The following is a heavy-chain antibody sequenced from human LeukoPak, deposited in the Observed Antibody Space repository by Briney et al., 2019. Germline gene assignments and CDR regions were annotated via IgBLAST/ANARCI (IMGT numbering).Heavy chain of an antibody. CDR3: ARVIAAAAY. D-gene: IGHD6-13*01. J-gene: IGHJ4*02. CDR2: IYPGDSYT. Sequence: GESLKISCKGSGYPFTTYWIGWVRQMPGKGLEWMGIIYPGDSYTNYSPSFQGHVTISADKSISTAYLQWSSLKASDTAMYYCARVIAAAAYWGQGTLVTVSS. V-gene: IGHV5-51*01. CDR1: GYPFTTYW.